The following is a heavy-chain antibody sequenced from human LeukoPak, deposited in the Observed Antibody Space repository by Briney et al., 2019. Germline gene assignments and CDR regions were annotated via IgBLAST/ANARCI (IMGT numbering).Heavy chain of an antibody. CDR1: GFTFSSYA. CDR2: IKSKTDGGTT. Sequence: GGSLRLSCAASGFTFSSYAMSWVRQAPGKGLEWVGRIKSKTDGGTTDYAAPVKGRFTISRDDSKNTLYLQMNSLKTEDTAVYYCTTDLGIAAHDYWGQGTLVTVSS. V-gene: IGHV3-15*01. J-gene: IGHJ4*02. D-gene: IGHD2-15*01. CDR3: TTDLGIAAHDY.